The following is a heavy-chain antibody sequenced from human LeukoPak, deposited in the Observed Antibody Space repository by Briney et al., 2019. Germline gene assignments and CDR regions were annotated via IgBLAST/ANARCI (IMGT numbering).Heavy chain of an antibody. CDR3: AKWSELPYFDY. Sequence: GGSLRLSCATSGFIFSTYEMNWVRQAPGKGLEWVAHISRSGTALYYADSVKGRFTISRDNARNSLCLQMNSLRAEDTAVYYCAKWSELPYFDYWGQGAPVTVSS. CDR1: GFIFSTYE. V-gene: IGHV3-48*03. J-gene: IGHJ4*02. D-gene: IGHD2-15*01. CDR2: ISRSGTAL.